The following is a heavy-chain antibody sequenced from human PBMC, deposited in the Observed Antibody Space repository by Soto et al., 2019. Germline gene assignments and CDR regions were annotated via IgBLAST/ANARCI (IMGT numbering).Heavy chain of an antibody. V-gene: IGHV4-39*01. D-gene: IGHD6-19*01. J-gene: IGHJ4*02. CDR2: MYYSGST. CDR1: GASISSSSYY. CDR3: ATLKGIAVAGIHY. Sequence: QLQLQESGPGLVKPSETLSLKCTVSGASISSSSYYWGWIRQPPGKGLEYIGSMYYSGSTYYNPSLESRLTISVDMSKNHFSLKLSSVTAADTAVYYCATLKGIAVAGIHYWGQGTLVTVSS.